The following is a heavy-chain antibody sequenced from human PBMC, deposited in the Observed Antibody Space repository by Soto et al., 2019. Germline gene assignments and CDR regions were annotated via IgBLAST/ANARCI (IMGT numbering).Heavy chain of an antibody. CDR3: TRDLGGESDY. CDR1: GFTFSSYA. V-gene: IGHV3-23*01. Sequence: EVQLLESGGGLVQPGGSLRLSCAASGFTFSSYAMSWVRQAPGKGLEWVSAISGSGGSTYYADSVKGRFTISRDNGKNTLYLQMNSLRAEDTAVYYCTRDLGGESDYWGQGTLVTVSS. CDR2: ISGSGGST. D-gene: IGHD3-16*01. J-gene: IGHJ4*02.